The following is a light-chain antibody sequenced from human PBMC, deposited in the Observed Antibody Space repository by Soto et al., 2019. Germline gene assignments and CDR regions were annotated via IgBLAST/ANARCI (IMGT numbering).Light chain of an antibody. CDR2: NNN. CDR3: QSSDSSLTL. J-gene: IGLJ2*01. Sequence: VLTQPPSVSGAPGQRVTISCTGSSSNIGAGYDVHWYQQLPGTAPKLLIYNNNNRPSGVPDRFSGSKSGTSASLAITGLHNEDEADYYCQSSDSSLTLLGGGTKLTVL. CDR1: SSNIGAGYD. V-gene: IGLV1-40*01.